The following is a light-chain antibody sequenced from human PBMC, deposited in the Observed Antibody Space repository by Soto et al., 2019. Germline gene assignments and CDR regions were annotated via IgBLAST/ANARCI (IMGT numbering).Light chain of an antibody. CDR2: GVT. J-gene: IGLJ1*01. CDR1: GSDIGAYNY. CDR3: SAYTTSNTLI. V-gene: IGLV2-14*01. Sequence: QSVLTQPASVSGSPGQSITISCTGSGSDIGAYNYVSWYQQHPGKAPKLLIHGVTRRPSGVSSRFSASKSAYTASLIISGLQTEDEANYYCSAYTTSNTLIFGTGTKVTVL.